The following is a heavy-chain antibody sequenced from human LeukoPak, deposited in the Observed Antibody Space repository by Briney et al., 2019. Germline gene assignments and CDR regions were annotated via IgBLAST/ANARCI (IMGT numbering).Heavy chain of an antibody. CDR1: GYTFTGYY. CDR3: ARVGDGYSPNHDAFDI. D-gene: IGHD5-24*01. Sequence: ASVKVSCKASGYTFTGYYMHWVRQAPGQGLEWMGWINPNSGGTNYAQKFQGRVTMTRDTSISTAYMELSRLRSDDTAVYYCARVGDGYSPNHDAFDIWGQGTMVTVSS. CDR2: INPNSGGT. V-gene: IGHV1-2*02. J-gene: IGHJ3*02.